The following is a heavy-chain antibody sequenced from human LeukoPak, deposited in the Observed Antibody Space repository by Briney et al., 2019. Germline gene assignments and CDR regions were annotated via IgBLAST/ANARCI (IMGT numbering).Heavy chain of an antibody. CDR2: ISGSGGST. Sequence: GGSLRLSCAASGFTFSSYAMSWVRQAPGKGLEWVSAISGSGGSTYYADSVKGRFTISRDNSKNTLYLQMNSLRAEDTAVYYCAKESGLWFGELHYFDYWGQGTLVTVSS. CDR3: AKESGLWFGELHYFDY. CDR1: GFTFSSYA. D-gene: IGHD3-10*01. V-gene: IGHV3-23*01. J-gene: IGHJ4*02.